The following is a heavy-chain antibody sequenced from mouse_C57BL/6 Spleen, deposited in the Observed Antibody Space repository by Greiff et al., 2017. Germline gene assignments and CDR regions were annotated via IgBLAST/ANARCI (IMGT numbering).Heavy chain of an antibody. CDR2: ISYDGSN. D-gene: IGHD2-4*01. J-gene: IGHJ1*03. Sequence: ESGPGLVKPSQSLSLTCSVTGYSITSGYYWNWIRQFPGNKLEWMGYISYDGSNNYNPSLKNRISITRDTSKNQFFLKLNSVTTEDTATYYCARGAIYYDYDDGSWYFDVWGTGTTVTVSS. V-gene: IGHV3-6*01. CDR1: GYSITSGYY. CDR3: ARGAIYYDYDDGSWYFDV.